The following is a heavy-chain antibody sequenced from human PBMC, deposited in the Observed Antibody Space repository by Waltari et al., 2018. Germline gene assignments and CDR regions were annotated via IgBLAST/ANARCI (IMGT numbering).Heavy chain of an antibody. CDR3: AKDASWEKGFFDS. J-gene: IGHJ4*02. V-gene: IGHV3-30*18. D-gene: IGHD6-13*01. CDR2: ISFDGSNV. CDR1: GFNLHSYG. Sequence: QVQLVESGGGVVQPGRSLRLSCAVSGFNLHSYGIHWVRQAPGKGLEWLAVISFDGSNVYYDDSLKDRFTISRDTSKNTLFLQLTSLRAEHTAVYYCAKDASWEKGFFDSWGQGTLVTVSS.